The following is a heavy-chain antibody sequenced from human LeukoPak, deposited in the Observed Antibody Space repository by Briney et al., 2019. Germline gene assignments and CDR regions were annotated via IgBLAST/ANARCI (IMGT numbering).Heavy chain of an antibody. CDR2: INHSGST. Sequence: SETLSLTCAVYGGSFSGYYWSWIRQPPGKGLEWIGEINHSGSTNYNPSLKSRVTISVDTSKNQFSLKLSSVTAADTAVYYCARDKGSSGLDYWGQGSLVTVSS. V-gene: IGHV4-34*01. CDR3: ARDKGSSGLDY. J-gene: IGHJ4*02. D-gene: IGHD6-25*01. CDR1: GGSFSGYY.